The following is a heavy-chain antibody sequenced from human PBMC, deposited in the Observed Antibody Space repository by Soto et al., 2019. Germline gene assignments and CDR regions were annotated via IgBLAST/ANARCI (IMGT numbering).Heavy chain of an antibody. CDR3: ARENYYALDY. V-gene: IGHV4-59*01. CDR1: SGSISSYN. J-gene: IGHJ4*02. Sequence: SETLSLTCTVSSGSISSYNWNWVRQPPGKGLEWIGFINYSGSTHYNPSLKSRVTISLDTSENQFSLKLNSVTAADTAVYYCARENYYALDYWGPGTLVTVSS. D-gene: IGHD3-10*01. CDR2: INYSGST.